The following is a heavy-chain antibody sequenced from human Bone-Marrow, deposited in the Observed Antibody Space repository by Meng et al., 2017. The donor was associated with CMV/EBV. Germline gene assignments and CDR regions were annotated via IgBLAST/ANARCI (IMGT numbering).Heavy chain of an antibody. J-gene: IGHJ6*02. D-gene: IGHD6-13*01. V-gene: IGHV1-8*02. Sequence: ASVKVSCKASGYTFTSYYMHWVRQATGQGLEWMGWMNPNSGNTGYAQKFQGRVTMTRNTSISTADMELSSLRSEDTAVYYCVSGRGIAAAGEQRMDVWGQGTTVTVSS. CDR1: GYTFTSYY. CDR3: VSGRGIAAAGEQRMDV. CDR2: MNPNSGNT.